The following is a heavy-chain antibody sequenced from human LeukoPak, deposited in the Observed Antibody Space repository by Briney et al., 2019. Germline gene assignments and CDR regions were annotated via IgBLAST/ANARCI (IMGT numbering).Heavy chain of an antibody. V-gene: IGHV3-23*01. CDR3: AKDIEVYSNYRTPFDY. CDR1: GFIFKTYA. CDR2: ISARGDDA. Sequence: PGGSLRLSCAASGFIFKTYAMSWVRQAPGKGIEWVSVISARGDDAYYADFVKGRFTISRDNSKNTLSLQMNILRAEDTAIYYCAKDIEVYSNYRTPFDYWGQGTLVTVSS. J-gene: IGHJ4*02. D-gene: IGHD4-11*01.